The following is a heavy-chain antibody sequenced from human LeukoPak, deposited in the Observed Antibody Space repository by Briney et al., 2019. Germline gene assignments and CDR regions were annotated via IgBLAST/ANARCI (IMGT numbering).Heavy chain of an antibody. D-gene: IGHD3-10*01. Sequence: SETLSLTCTVSGGSISSSSYYWGWIRQPPGKGLEWIGTIYYSGSAYYNPSLKSRVTMSVDTSKNHFSLKLSSVTAADTAVYYCATIYYYGSGTYPAPWGQGTLVTVSS. CDR2: IYYSGSA. CDR3: ATIYYYGSGTYPAP. CDR1: GGSISSSSYY. V-gene: IGHV4-39*02. J-gene: IGHJ4*02.